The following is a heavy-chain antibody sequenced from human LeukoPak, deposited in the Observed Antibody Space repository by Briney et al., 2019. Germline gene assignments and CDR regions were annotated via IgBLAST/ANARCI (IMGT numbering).Heavy chain of an antibody. D-gene: IGHD6-19*01. CDR2: ISSNGGST. CDR1: GFTFSSYA. Sequence: GGSLRLSCSASGFTFSSYAMHWVRQAPGKGLEYVSAISSNGGSTYYADSVKGRFTISRDNSKNTLYLQMSSLRAEDTAVYYCVKDRVASTGYFQHWGQGTLVTVSS. V-gene: IGHV3-64D*06. CDR3: VKDRVASTGYFQH. J-gene: IGHJ1*01.